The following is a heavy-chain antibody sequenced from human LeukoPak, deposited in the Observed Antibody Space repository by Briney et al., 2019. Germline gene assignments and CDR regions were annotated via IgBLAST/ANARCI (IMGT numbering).Heavy chain of an antibody. V-gene: IGHV4-59*08. J-gene: IGHJ4*02. D-gene: IGHD2/OR15-2a*01. CDR1: GGSISSYY. CDR2: ISDIGSI. Sequence: SETLSLTCTVSGGSISSYYWSWIRQPPGKGLEWIAYISDIGSINYNPSLKSRVTISLDTSKNQFSLKLSSVTASDTAVYYCAGHHPRNTVDFWGQGTLVTVSS. CDR3: AGHHPRNTVDF.